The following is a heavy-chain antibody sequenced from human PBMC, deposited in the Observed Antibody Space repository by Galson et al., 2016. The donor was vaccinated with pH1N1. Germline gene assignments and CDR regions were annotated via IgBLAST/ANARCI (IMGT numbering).Heavy chain of an antibody. V-gene: IGHV3-9*01. CDR1: GFTFSNYW. J-gene: IGHJ4*02. CDR2: ISWNSGSK. Sequence: SLRLSCAGSGFTFSNYWMHWVRQAPGKGLEWVSNISWNSGSKGYADSVKGRFTISRDNAKNSLYLQMNSLRAEDTALYYCAKDRDYYGSGPTDYWGQGTLVTVSS. CDR3: AKDRDYYGSGPTDY. D-gene: IGHD3-10*01.